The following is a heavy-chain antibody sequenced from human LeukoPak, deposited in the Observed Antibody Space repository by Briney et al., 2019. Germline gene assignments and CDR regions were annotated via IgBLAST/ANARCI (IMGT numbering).Heavy chain of an antibody. Sequence: PGRPLRLSCAASGSTFSSYGMHWVRQAPGKGLEWVAVIWYDGSNKYYADSVKGRFTISRDNSKNTVYLQMNSLRAEDTAVYHCARDYDSSGYSPSHWGQGTLVTVSS. D-gene: IGHD3-22*01. CDR1: GSTFSSYG. V-gene: IGHV3-33*01. J-gene: IGHJ4*02. CDR3: ARDYDSSGYSPSH. CDR2: IWYDGSNK.